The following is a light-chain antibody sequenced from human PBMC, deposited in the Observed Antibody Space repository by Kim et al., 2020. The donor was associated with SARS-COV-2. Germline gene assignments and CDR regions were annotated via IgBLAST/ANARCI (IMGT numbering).Light chain of an antibody. CDR3: QSYTSALWT. CDR2: AAS. J-gene: IGKJ1*01. CDR1: QDISTY. Sequence: ASLGDRVTIACRASQDISTYLAWYQQRPGAVPRLLINAASILQSGAPSRFRGGGSETHFTLTIISLQAEDVATYYCQSYTSALWTFGQGTKVDIK. V-gene: IGKV1-27*01.